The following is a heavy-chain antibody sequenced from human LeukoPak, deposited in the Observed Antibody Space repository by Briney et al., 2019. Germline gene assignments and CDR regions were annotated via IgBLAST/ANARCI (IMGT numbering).Heavy chain of an antibody. Sequence: GASVKVSCEASGYTFTGYYMHWVRQAPGQGLEWMGWINPNSGGTNYAQKFQGRVTMTRDTSISTAYMELSRLRSDDTAVYYCARAGDTAMVDFDYWGQGTLVTVSS. CDR1: GYTFTGYY. D-gene: IGHD5-18*01. J-gene: IGHJ4*02. CDR2: INPNSGGT. V-gene: IGHV1-2*02. CDR3: ARAGDTAMVDFDY.